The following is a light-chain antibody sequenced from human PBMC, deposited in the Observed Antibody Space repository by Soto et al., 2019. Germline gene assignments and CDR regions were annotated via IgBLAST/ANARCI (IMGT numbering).Light chain of an antibody. V-gene: IGKV4-1*01. CDR3: QQYYSTPLT. Sequence: DIVMTQSPDSLAVSLGERATINCKSSQSVLYSSSNKNYLAWYQQKPGQPPKLLIYWASTRESGVPDRFSGSGSGTDFTLTIVSLQAEDVAVYYCQQYYSTPLTFGGETKVEIK. CDR1: QSVLYSSSNKNY. J-gene: IGKJ4*01. CDR2: WAS.